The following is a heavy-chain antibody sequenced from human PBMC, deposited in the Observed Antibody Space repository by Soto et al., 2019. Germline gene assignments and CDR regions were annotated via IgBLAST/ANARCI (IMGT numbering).Heavy chain of an antibody. CDR2: ISYDGSNK. CDR1: GFTFSSYA. J-gene: IGHJ4*02. V-gene: IGHV3-30-3*01. D-gene: IGHD5-12*01. CDR3: ARGRMATIRGNDY. Sequence: GGSLRLSCAASGFTFSSYAMHGVRQAPGRGLEGVAVISYDGSNKYYADSVKGRFTISRDNSKNTLYLQLNSLRAEDTAVYYCARGRMATIRGNDYWGQGTLVTASS.